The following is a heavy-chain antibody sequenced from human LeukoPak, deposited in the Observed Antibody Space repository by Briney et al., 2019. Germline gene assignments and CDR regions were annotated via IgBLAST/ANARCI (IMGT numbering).Heavy chain of an antibody. CDR3: ARDLAGGWPGQVYNYYYYYGMDV. Sequence: ASVKVCCKTSGYTFTGYYIHWVRQAPGQGLEWMGWINPNSGGTNYAQKFQGRVTMTRDTSISTAYMELSRLRSDDTAVYYCARDLAGGWPGQVYNYYYYYGMDVWGQGTTVTVSS. V-gene: IGHV1-2*02. CDR2: INPNSGGT. CDR1: GYTFTGYY. J-gene: IGHJ6*02. D-gene: IGHD6-19*01.